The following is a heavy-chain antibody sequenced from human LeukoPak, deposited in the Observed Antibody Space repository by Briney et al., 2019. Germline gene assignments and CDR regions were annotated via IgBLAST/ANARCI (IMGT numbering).Heavy chain of an antibody. CDR3: ARDLYYGSGGYYLDY. CDR1: GFTVSSTY. V-gene: IGHV3-66*01. Sequence: GCSLRLSCAASGFTVSSTYMSWVRQAPGKGLEWVSVIYSGGDTYYADSVRGRFTISRDNSKNTLYLQMNSLRAEDTAVYYCARDLYYGSGGYYLDYWGQGSLDTVSS. CDR2: IYSGGDT. J-gene: IGHJ4*02. D-gene: IGHD3-10*01.